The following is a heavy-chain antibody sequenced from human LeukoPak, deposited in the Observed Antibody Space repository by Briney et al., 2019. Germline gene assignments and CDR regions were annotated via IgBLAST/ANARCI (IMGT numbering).Heavy chain of an antibody. CDR2: IIPILGIA. CDR1: GGTFSSYA. J-gene: IGHJ6*02. CDR3: ARGRGGSYWAYYYYYYGMDV. Sequence: SVKVSCKASGGTFSSYAISWVRQAPGQGLEWMGRIIPILGIANYAQKFQGRVTITADKSTSTAYMELSSLRSEDTAVYYCARGRGGSYWAYYYYYYGMDVWGQGTTVTVSS. V-gene: IGHV1-69*04. D-gene: IGHD1-26*01.